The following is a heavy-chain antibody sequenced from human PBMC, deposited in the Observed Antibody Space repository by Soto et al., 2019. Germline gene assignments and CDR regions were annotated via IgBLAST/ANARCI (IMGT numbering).Heavy chain of an antibody. Sequence: QVQLVESGGGLVKPGGSLRLSCAASGFTFSDYYMSWIRQAPGKGLEWVSYISSSGSTIYYADSVKGRFTISRDNAKNSLYLQMNSLRDEDTAVYYCARGAEVESDYSNYVWFDPWGQGTLVTVSS. CDR3: ARGAEVESDYSNYVWFDP. D-gene: IGHD4-4*01. J-gene: IGHJ5*02. CDR1: GFTFSDYY. CDR2: ISSSGSTI. V-gene: IGHV3-11*01.